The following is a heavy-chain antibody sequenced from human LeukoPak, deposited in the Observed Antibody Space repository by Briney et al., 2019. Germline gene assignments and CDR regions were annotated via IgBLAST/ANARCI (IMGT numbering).Heavy chain of an antibody. D-gene: IGHD3-10*01. CDR2: INHSGST. J-gene: IGHJ4*02. V-gene: IGHV4-34*01. Sequence: SETLSLTCAVYGGSFSGYYWSWIRQPPGKGLEWIGEINHSGSTNYNPSLKSRVTISVDTSKNQFSLKLSSVTAADTAVYYCARAQYYGSGSYYGYWGQGTLVTVSS. CDR1: GGSFSGYY. CDR3: ARAQYYGSGSYYGY.